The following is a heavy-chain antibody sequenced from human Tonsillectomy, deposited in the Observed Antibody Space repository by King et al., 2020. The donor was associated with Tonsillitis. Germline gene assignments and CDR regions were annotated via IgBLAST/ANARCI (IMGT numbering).Heavy chain of an antibody. CDR1: GYSFTTYW. V-gene: IGHV5-10-1*03. D-gene: IGHD3-22*01. J-gene: IGHJ6*03. CDR2: IDPSDSYT. CDR3: ARLPPTESTWFPYYYYMDV. Sequence: VQLVESGVEVKKPGESLRISCKGSGYSFTTYWISWVRLMPGKGLEWMGWIDPSDSYTKYSASFQGHVTISADKSINPAYLQWSSQKASDPAIYYCARLPPTESTWFPYYYYMDVGGKGTTVTVSS.